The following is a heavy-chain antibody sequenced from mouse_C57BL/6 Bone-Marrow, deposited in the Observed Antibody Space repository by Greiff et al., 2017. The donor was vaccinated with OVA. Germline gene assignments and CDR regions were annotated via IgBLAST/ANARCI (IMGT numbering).Heavy chain of an antibody. D-gene: IGHD1-1*01. CDR3: ARFYITTIVAHLDY. Sequence: QVQLQQSGAELVRPGTSVKVSCKASGYAFTNYLIEWVKQRPGQGLEWVGVINPGSGGTNYNEKFKGKATLTADKSSSTAYMQLSSLTSESCAVDFCARFYITTIVAHLDYWGQGTTLTVSS. CDR1: GYAFTNYL. V-gene: IGHV1-54*01. J-gene: IGHJ2*01. CDR2: INPGSGGT.